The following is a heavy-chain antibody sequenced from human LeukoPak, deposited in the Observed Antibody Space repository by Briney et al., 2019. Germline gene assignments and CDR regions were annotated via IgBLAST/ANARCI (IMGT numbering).Heavy chain of an antibody. CDR2: ISSSSSYI. CDR1: GFTFSSYS. CDR3: ARDRHCSSTSCYTGVYYYGMDV. V-gene: IGHV3-21*01. D-gene: IGHD2-2*02. Sequence: PGGSLRLSCAASGFTFSSYSMDWVRQAPGKGLEWVSSISSSSSYIYYADSVKGRFTISRDNAKNSLYLQMNSLRAEDTAVYYCARDRHCSSTSCYTGVYYYGMDVWGQGTTVTVSS. J-gene: IGHJ6*02.